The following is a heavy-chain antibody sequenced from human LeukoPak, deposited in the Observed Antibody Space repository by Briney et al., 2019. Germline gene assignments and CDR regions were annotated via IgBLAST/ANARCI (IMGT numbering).Heavy chain of an antibody. Sequence: GRSLRLSCAASGFTFDDYAMHWVRHAPGKGLERVSGISWNSGSIGYADSVKGRFTISRDNAKNSLYLQMNSLRAEDTALYYCAKDYTAMVRGPDYWGQGTLVTVSS. CDR2: ISWNSGSI. CDR1: GFTFDDYA. D-gene: IGHD5-18*01. CDR3: AKDYTAMVRGPDY. V-gene: IGHV3-9*01. J-gene: IGHJ4*02.